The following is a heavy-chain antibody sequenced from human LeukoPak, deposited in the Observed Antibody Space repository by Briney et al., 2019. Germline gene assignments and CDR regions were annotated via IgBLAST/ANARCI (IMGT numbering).Heavy chain of an antibody. CDR1: GGSISGYC. V-gene: IGHV4-59*01. J-gene: IGHJ5*02. Sequence: PSETLSLTCTVSGGSISGYCWTWIRQPPGKGLEWIGYIYYSGNTNYNPSLKSRVTISIDTSKNHFSLNVNSVTAADAAMYYCVRSKSGAYGWFDPWGPGTLVTVSS. CDR3: VRSKSGAYGWFDP. CDR2: IYYSGNT. D-gene: IGHD2-15*01.